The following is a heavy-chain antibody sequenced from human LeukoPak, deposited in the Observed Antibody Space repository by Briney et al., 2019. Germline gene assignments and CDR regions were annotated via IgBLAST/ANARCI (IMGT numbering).Heavy chain of an antibody. V-gene: IGHV3-48*03. D-gene: IGHD2-15*01. CDR1: GFTFSSYE. CDR2: ISSSGTTI. Sequence: GGSLRLSCAASGFTFSSYEMNWVRQAPGKGLEWVSYISSSGTTIYYADSVKGRFTISRDNAKNSLYLQMNSLRAEDTAVYYCARVGVVVAATVNLWFDPWGQGTLVTVSS. CDR3: ARVGVVVAATVNLWFDP. J-gene: IGHJ5*02.